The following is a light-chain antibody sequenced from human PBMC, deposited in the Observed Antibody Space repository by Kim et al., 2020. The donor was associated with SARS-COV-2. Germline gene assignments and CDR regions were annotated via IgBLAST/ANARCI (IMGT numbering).Light chain of an antibody. CDR3: MQALQTPYT. Sequence: PASTSCRSSQSLLHSNGNNYFDWYLQKPGQSPQVVIYLGSNRASGVPDRFSGSGSGTDFTLKISRVEAEDVGIYYCMQALQTPYTFGQGTKLEI. CDR2: LGS. CDR1: QSLLHSNGNNY. J-gene: IGKJ2*01. V-gene: IGKV2-28*01.